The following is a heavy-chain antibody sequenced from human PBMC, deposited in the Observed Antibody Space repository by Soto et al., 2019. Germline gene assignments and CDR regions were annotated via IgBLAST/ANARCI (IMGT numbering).Heavy chain of an antibody. CDR3: AKETYSGPLDY. J-gene: IGHJ4*02. D-gene: IGHD2-15*01. V-gene: IGHV3-30*18. Sequence: QVQLVESGGGMVQPGRSLRLSCAASGFTFSSYGMQWVRQAPGKGLEWVAVISYDGSNKYYADSVKGRFTISRDNSKNTLYLQMNSLRAEDTAVYYCAKETYSGPLDYWGQGTLVTVSS. CDR1: GFTFSSYG. CDR2: ISYDGSNK.